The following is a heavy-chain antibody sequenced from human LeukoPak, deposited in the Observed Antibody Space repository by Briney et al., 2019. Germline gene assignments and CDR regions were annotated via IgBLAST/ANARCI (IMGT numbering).Heavy chain of an antibody. CDR1: GFTFSSYW. V-gene: IGHV3-74*01. Sequence: SGGSLRLSCAASGFTFSSYWMHWVRQAPGKGLVWVSRINSDGSSTSYADSVKGRFTISRDNAKNTLYLQMNSLRAEDTAVYYCARDRAYYYDSSGYGGLSEIDYWGQGTLVTVSS. CDR3: ARDRAYYYDSSGYGGLSEIDY. J-gene: IGHJ4*02. D-gene: IGHD3-22*01. CDR2: INSDGSST.